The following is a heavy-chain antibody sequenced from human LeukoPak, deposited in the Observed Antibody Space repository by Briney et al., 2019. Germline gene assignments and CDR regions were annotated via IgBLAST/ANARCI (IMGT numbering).Heavy chain of an antibody. CDR2: ISHRGRT. CDR1: GGSVSGYY. D-gene: IGHD3-3*01. V-gene: IGHV4-34*01. CDR3: ARIPLYFLEPFDY. Sequence: PSETLSLTCAVYGGSVSGYYWSWIRQPLGKGLEWIGEISHRGRTHYNPSLKGRVTMSVDTSKNQFALEVDSVTAADTAVYYCARIPLYFLEPFDYWGQGILVTVSS. J-gene: IGHJ4*02.